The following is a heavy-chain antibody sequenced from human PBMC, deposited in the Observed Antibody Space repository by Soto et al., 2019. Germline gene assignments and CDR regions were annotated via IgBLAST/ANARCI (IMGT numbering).Heavy chain of an antibody. J-gene: IGHJ6*02. Sequence: QVQLQESGPGLVRPSGTLSLTCAVSGDSIIGTGWWSWVRQSPGKGLDWIGEVYHSGATNYNPSLKSRVTISVDTSRNQFSLNLGSVTAADPAVYYCVRNGYYSLDVWDQGTTVTVSS. D-gene: IGHD3-22*01. CDR3: VRNGYYSLDV. CDR2: VYHSGAT. CDR1: GDSIIGTGW. V-gene: IGHV4-4*02.